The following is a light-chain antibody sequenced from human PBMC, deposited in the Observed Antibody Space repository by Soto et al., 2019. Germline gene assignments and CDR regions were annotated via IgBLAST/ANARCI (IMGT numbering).Light chain of an antibody. V-gene: IGKV1-5*03. CDR1: QSFCCW. Sequence: EIQMTQSPSTLYASVGYRVTITCRASQSFCCWLAWYQQKTGKDPNLLIYKASSLESGVPSRFSGSGSGTEFTLTTSSLLPDDVAINYCTHYSTHSPLTFGHGTKVEI. CDR3: THYSTHSPLT. CDR2: KAS. J-gene: IGKJ1*01.